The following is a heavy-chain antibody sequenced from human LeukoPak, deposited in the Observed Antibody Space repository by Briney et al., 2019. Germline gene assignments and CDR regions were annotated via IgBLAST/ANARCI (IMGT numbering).Heavy chain of an antibody. Sequence: PGGSLRLSCAASGFTFSSYSMNWVRQAPGKGLEWDSSISSSSSYIYYADSVKGRFTISRDNAKNSLYLQMNSLRAEDTAVYYCARDVFIVATSTSSGDWGQGTLVTVSS. D-gene: IGHD5-12*01. J-gene: IGHJ4*02. CDR1: GFTFSSYS. CDR3: ARDVFIVATSTSSGD. CDR2: ISSSSSYI. V-gene: IGHV3-21*01.